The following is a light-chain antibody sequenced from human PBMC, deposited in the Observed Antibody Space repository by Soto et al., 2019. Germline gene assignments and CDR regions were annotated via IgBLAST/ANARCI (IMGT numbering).Light chain of an antibody. Sequence: EIVLPQSQATLSSSPGETATPSGRASQSVTNSLAWYQQKPGQAPRLLVYDASNRATGIPTRFSGSGSGTDFTLTISNLEPEDFAVYYCQQHISWPLTFGGGTKGDIK. CDR1: QSVTNS. CDR2: DAS. CDR3: QQHISWPLT. J-gene: IGKJ4*01. V-gene: IGKV3-11*01.